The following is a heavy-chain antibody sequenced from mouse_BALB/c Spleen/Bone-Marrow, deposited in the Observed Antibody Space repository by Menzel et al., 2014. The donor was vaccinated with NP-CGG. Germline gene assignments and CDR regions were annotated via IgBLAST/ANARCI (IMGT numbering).Heavy chain of an antibody. CDR1: GYSITGGYF. V-gene: IGHV3-6*02. D-gene: IGHD2-4*01. CDR2: ISYDGSN. CDR3: TRALMIVTGPMDY. Sequence: EVQLQESGPGLVKPSQSLSLTCSVTGYSITGGYFWNWIQQFPGNKLEWMGYISYDGSNNYNPSLKNRISIIRDTSRNQFFLKLNSVTTEDTAEYFCTRALMIVTGPMDYWGQGTSVTVSS. J-gene: IGHJ4*01.